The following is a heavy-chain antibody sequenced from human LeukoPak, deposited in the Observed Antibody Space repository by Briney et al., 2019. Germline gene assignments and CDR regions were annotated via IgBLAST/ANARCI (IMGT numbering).Heavy chain of an antibody. Sequence: GGSLRLSCAGSGFSFSSYDMLWVRQATGKGLEWVSAIGSGGDTYYAGSVKGRFAISRESAKNSFYLQMNSLSAGDTAVYFCARAVAGTDEIDSWGQGTLVTVSS. J-gene: IGHJ4*02. V-gene: IGHV3-13*01. CDR3: ARAVAGTDEIDS. D-gene: IGHD6-19*01. CDR1: GFSFSSYD. CDR2: IGSGGDT.